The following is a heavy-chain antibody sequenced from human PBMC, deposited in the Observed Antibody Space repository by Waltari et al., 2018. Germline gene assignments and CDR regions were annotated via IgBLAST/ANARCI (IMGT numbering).Heavy chain of an antibody. Sequence: QVQLQESGPGLVKPSETLSLTCAVSDDSISSGFYWGWIRQPPGEGLEWIGSLFHRGSTYTNPSLRSRVTISVDTSKNHCSLRLSSVTAADTAIYYCARGVVGPSRGNWFDPWGQGTLVTVSS. CDR1: DDSISSGFY. V-gene: IGHV4-38-2*01. CDR2: LFHRGST. D-gene: IGHD2-15*01. CDR3: ARGVVGPSRGNWFDP. J-gene: IGHJ5*02.